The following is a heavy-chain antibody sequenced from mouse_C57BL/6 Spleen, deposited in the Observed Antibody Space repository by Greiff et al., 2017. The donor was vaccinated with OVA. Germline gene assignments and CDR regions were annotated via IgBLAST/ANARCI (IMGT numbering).Heavy chain of an antibody. CDR1: GYTFTSYW. CDR3: ARREIYYGNYDYAMDY. Sequence: QVQLQQPGAELVKPGASVKLSCKASGYTFTSYWMHWVKQRPGRGLEWIGRIDPNSGGTKYNEKFKSKATLTVDKPSITAYMQLSSLTSEDSAVYYCARREIYYGNYDYAMDYWGQGTSVTVSS. J-gene: IGHJ4*01. CDR2: IDPNSGGT. D-gene: IGHD2-1*01. V-gene: IGHV1-72*01.